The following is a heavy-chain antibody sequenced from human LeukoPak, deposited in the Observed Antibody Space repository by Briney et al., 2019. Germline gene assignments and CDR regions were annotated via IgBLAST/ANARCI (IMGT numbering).Heavy chain of an antibody. CDR2: INPNGGGT. Sequence: ASMKVSCKASGYTFTGYYMHWVRQAPGQGLEWMGWINPNGGGTNYAQKFQGRVTMTRDTSISTAYMDLSRLRSDDTAVYYCARQGGYYDTTSDGYWGQGTLVTVSS. CDR1: GYTFTGYY. D-gene: IGHD3-22*01. J-gene: IGHJ4*02. V-gene: IGHV1-2*02. CDR3: ARQGGYYDTTSDGY.